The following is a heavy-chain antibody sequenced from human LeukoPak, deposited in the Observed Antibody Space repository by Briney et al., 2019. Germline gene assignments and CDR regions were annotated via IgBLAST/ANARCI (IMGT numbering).Heavy chain of an antibody. V-gene: IGHV3-9*01. CDR3: ARAGSGKVYYDRNTALDY. D-gene: IGHD3-22*01. J-gene: IGHJ4*02. CDR1: GFTFDDYA. Sequence: PGGSLRLSCAASGFTFDDYAMHWVRQLPGKGLEWVSGITWNSGTIGYAASVRGRFTISRDNAKNSLYLQMNSLRAEDAAVYYCARAGSGKVYYDRNTALDYWGQGTLVTVSS. CDR2: ITWNSGTI.